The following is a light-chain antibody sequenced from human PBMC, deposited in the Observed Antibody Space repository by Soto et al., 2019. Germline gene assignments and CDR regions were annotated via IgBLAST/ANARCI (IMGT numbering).Light chain of an antibody. J-gene: IGLJ1*01. CDR1: GSNLGTGFD. CDR2: GTS. V-gene: IGLV1-40*01. CDR3: QPSHSGLNGLI. Sequence: QSVLTQPPPGQRVTIACTGNGSNLGTGFDVHWYRQFPGRAPKLLLSGTSHRPSGVPDRFSGSKSGTSASLVITGLQADDEADYYCQPSHSGLNGLIFGTGTKLTVL.